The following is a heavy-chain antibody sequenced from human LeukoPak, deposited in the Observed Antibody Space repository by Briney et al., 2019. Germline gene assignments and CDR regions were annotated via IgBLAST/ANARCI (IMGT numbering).Heavy chain of an antibody. J-gene: IGHJ4*02. CDR3: AKFGNSYSGIAVAGLNFDY. CDR1: GFTFSSYA. V-gene: IGHV3-23*01. Sequence: GGSLRPSCAASGFTFSSYAMSWVRQAPGKGLEWVSAISGSGGSTYYADSVKGRFTISRDNSKNTLYLQMNSLRAEDTAVYYCAKFGNSYSGIAVAGLNFDYWGQGTLVTVSS. D-gene: IGHD6-19*01. CDR2: ISGSGGST.